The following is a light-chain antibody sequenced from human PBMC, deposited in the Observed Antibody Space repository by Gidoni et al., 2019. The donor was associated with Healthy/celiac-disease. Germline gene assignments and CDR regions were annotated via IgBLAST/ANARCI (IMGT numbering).Light chain of an antibody. CDR1: QGIRND. CDR2: AAS. J-gene: IGKJ1*01. Sequence: AIQMTQSTSSLSASVGDRVTITCRASQGIRNDLGWYQQKPGTAPKLLIYAASILPSGVPSRFRGSGSGTDFTLTISSLQPEDFATYYCLQDYNYPPTFGQGTKVEIK. V-gene: IGKV1-6*01. CDR3: LQDYNYPPT.